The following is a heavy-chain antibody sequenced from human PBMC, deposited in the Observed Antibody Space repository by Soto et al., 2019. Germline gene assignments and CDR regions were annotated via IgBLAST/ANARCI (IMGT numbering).Heavy chain of an antibody. D-gene: IGHD3-10*01. CDR3: ALNYYGSGSYEPYYYYYSMDV. Sequence: QVQLVQSGAEVKKPGASVKVSCKASGYTFTSYGISWVRQAPGQGLEWMGWISAYNGNTNYAQKLQGRVTMTTDPYTSTAYMELRSLRSDDTAVYYCALNYYGSGSYEPYYYYYSMDVWGKGTTVTVSS. J-gene: IGHJ6*03. CDR1: GYTFTSYG. V-gene: IGHV1-18*01. CDR2: ISAYNGNT.